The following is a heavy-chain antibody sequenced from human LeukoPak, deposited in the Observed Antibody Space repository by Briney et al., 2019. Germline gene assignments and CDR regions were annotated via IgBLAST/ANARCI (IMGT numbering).Heavy chain of an antibody. J-gene: IGHJ6*03. CDR1: GGSISSGSYY. D-gene: IGHD2-2*01. V-gene: IGHV4-61*02. CDR2: IYTSGST. Sequence: SETLSLTCTVSGGSISSGSYYWSWIRQPAGKGLEWIGRIYTSGSTNYNPSLKSRVTISVGTSKNQFSLKLSSVTAADTAVYYCARSTGYQLLEGYFYYMDVWGKGTTVTVSS. CDR3: ARSTGYQLLEGYFYYMDV.